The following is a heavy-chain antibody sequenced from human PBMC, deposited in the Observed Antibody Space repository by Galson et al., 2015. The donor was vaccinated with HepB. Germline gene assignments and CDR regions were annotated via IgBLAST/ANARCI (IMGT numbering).Heavy chain of an antibody. CDR1: GFTFSSYA. J-gene: IGHJ4*02. CDR3: ARDQFESGYSYGFGGASIDY. V-gene: IGHV3-30*04. CDR2: ISYDGSNK. Sequence: SLRLSCAASGFTFSSYAMHWVRQAPGKGLEWVAVISYDGSNKYYADSVKGRFTISRDNSKNTLYLQMNSLRAEDTAVYYCARDQFESGYSYGFGGASIDYWGQGTLVTVSS. D-gene: IGHD5-18*01.